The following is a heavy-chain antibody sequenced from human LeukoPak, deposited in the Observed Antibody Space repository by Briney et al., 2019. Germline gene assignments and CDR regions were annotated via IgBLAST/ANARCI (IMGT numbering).Heavy chain of an antibody. D-gene: IGHD3-16*01. CDR3: ARRRLGEFFDY. Sequence: SETLSLTCTVSGGSISSYYWSWIRQPPGKGLEWIGYIYYSGSTYYNPSLKSRVTISVDTSKNQFSLKLSSVTAADTAVYYCARRRLGEFFDYWGQGTLVTVSS. V-gene: IGHV4-59*08. J-gene: IGHJ4*02. CDR2: IYYSGST. CDR1: GGSISSYY.